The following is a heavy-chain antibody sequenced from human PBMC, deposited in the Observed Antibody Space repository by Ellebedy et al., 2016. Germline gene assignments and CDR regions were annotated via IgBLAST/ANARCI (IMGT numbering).Heavy chain of an antibody. J-gene: IGHJ2*01. V-gene: IGHV4-59*08. CDR2: ISYIGNT. D-gene: IGHD3-22*01. CDR3: VRQGNYSDMYFDL. CDR1: GGSITTYW. Sequence: SETLSLTCTVSGGSITTYWWSWIRQPPGRGLDWIGYISYIGNTNYNPSLKSRLTISVDTSKNQFSLKLSSVTAADTAVYYCVRQGNYSDMYFDLWGRGTLVTVSS.